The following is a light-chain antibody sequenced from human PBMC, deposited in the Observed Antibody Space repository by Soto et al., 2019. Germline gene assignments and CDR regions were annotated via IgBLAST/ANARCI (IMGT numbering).Light chain of an antibody. Sequence: EIVMTQSPATLSVSPGERATLSCRASQSVSSNLAWYQQKPGQAPRLLMYGASTRVTGIPDRFSGSGSGTEFTLIISSLQSEDFAVYYCQQYNNWPPITFGQGTRLEIK. J-gene: IGKJ5*01. CDR1: QSVSSN. CDR3: QQYNNWPPIT. CDR2: GAS. V-gene: IGKV3-15*01.